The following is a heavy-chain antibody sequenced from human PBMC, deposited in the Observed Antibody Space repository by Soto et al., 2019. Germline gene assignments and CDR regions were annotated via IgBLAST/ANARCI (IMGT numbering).Heavy chain of an antibody. Sequence: GGSLRLSCVVSDFTFNDAWMNWVRQAPGKGLEWVGRIRSKTDGGITDYAAPVKGRFTISRDDSKNTLYLQMNSLKTEDTAFYYCTTLLDKYYYDSSGYYPVYWGQGTLVTVSS. V-gene: IGHV3-15*07. CDR3: TTLLDKYYYDSSGYYPVY. CDR2: IRSKTDGGIT. J-gene: IGHJ4*02. D-gene: IGHD3-22*01. CDR1: DFTFNDAW.